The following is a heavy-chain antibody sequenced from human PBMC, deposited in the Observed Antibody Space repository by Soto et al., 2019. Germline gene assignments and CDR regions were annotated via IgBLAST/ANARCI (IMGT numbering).Heavy chain of an antibody. CDR1: GFTFRSYV. Sequence: QVQLVESGGGVVQPGTSLRVSCVGSGFTFRSYVIHWVRQAPGKGLEWVALTSYDGSDKYYGDSVRGRFTISRDNTRNTVDLQMDSLRLEDNALYYCARWGTTGGLDVWGQGTLVSVSS. CDR2: TSYDGSDK. V-gene: IGHV3-30*19. J-gene: IGHJ1*01. CDR3: ARWGTTGGLDV. D-gene: IGHD3-16*01.